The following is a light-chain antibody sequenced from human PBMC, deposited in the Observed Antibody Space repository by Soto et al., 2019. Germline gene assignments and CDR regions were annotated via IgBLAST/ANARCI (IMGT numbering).Light chain of an antibody. CDR2: DAS. V-gene: IGKV3-11*01. CDR1: QSVSSY. J-gene: IGKJ4*01. Sequence: EVVLTQSPATLSWSPGERATLSCRASQSVSSYLAWYQQKPGQAPRLLIYDASNRATVIPARFSGSGSGTDFTLTISSLEPEDFAFYYCQPRSSWPPLTFGGGTKVDIK. CDR3: QPRSSWPPLT.